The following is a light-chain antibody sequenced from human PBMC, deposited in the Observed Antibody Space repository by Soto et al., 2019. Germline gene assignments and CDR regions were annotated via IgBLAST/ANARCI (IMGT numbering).Light chain of an antibody. CDR1: SSDIGAYNY. J-gene: IGLJ2*01. CDR3: RSESGSNTVL. V-gene: IGLV2-8*01. CDR2: EVT. Sequence: QSALTQPPSASGSPGQSITISCTGTSSDIGAYNYVSWYQQHPGKAPKLIIYEVTRRPSGVPDRFSGSKSGNTASLTVSGLQAEEETDYYCRSESGSNTVLFGGGTKLTVL.